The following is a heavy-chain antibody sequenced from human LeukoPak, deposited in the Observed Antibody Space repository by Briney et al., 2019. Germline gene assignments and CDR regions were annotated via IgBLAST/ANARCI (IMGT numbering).Heavy chain of an antibody. V-gene: IGHV4-34*01. CDR3: ATHFSMVRGASDY. D-gene: IGHD3-10*01. CDR2: INHSGST. Sequence: KPSETLSLTCAVYGGSFSGYYWSWIRQPPGKGLEWIGEINHSGSTNYNPSLKSRVTISVDTSKNQFSLKLSSVTAADTAVYYCATHFSMVRGASDYWGQGTLVTVSS. CDR1: GGSFSGYY. J-gene: IGHJ4*02.